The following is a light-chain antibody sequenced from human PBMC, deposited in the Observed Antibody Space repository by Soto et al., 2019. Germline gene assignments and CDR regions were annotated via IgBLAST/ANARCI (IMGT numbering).Light chain of an antibody. CDR3: QQYVSYWT. J-gene: IGKJ1*01. CDR1: QNVGSW. CDR2: KAS. V-gene: IGKV1-5*03. Sequence: DFQMTQSPSTLSASVGDRVTITCRASQNVGSWLAWYQQKPGKAPKLLIYKASTLQSGVPSTFSGSGSGTEFTLTISSLQPDDFATYYCQQYVSYWTFGQGTKVELK.